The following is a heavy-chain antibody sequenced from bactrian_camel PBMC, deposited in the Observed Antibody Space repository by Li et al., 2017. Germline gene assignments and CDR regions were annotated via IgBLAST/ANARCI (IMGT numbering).Heavy chain of an antibody. CDR3: AADPNWWHLKS. V-gene: IGHV3S1*01. CDR1: GYTARC. Sequence: HVQLVESGGGSVQAGGSLRLSCAASGYTARCMGWFRQAPGEKREGVAAMNIGGGTAHYADSAKGRFTISHGNAKNTVYLQMNSLETEDTAVYYCAADPNWWHLKSWGQGTQVTVS. J-gene: IGHJ4*01. CDR2: MNIGGGTA. D-gene: IGHD7*01.